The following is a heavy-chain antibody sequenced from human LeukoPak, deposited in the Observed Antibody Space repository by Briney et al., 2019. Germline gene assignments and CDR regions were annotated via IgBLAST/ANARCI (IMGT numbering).Heavy chain of an antibody. J-gene: IGHJ3*02. V-gene: IGHV3-43*01. CDR3: AKPTTVTTEGDAFDI. Sequence: GGSLRLSCSASGFTFDDYTIHWVRQAPGKGLDWVSLISWDGGSTYYADSVKGRFTISRDNSKNSLYLQMNSLRTEDTALYYCAKPTTVTTEGDAFDIWGQGTMVTVSS. CDR1: GFTFDDYT. D-gene: IGHD4-11*01. CDR2: ISWDGGST.